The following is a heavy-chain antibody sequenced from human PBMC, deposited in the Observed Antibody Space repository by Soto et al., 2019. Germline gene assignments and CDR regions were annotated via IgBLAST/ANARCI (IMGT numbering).Heavy chain of an antibody. Sequence: QVQLVQSGAEVKKPGSSVKVSCKASGGTFSSYAISWVRQAPGQGLEWMGGIIPIFGTANYAQKFQGRVKITADESTSTAYMELSSLRSEDTAVYYCARERKASTRWGYYYYYYGMDVWGQGTTVTVSS. D-gene: IGHD1-26*01. CDR3: ARERKASTRWGYYYYYYGMDV. V-gene: IGHV1-69*01. CDR1: GGTFSSYA. J-gene: IGHJ6*02. CDR2: IIPIFGTA.